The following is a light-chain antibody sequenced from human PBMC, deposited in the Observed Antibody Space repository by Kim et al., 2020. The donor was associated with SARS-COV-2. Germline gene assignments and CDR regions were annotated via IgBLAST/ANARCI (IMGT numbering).Light chain of an antibody. V-gene: IGLV3-1*01. CDR2: QRV. Sequence: KDVSWYQQRPGQSPVLVIYQRVKRPSGIPERFSASNSGNTATLTISGTQPTDEADYYCQAWDSNTRIFGSGTQLTVL. CDR3: QAWDSNTRI. J-gene: IGLJ1*01. CDR1: KD.